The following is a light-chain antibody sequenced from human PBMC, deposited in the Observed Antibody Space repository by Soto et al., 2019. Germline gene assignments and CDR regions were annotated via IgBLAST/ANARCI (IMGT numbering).Light chain of an antibody. CDR2: DDS. CDR3: QVWDSSSDHPV. Sequence: SYELTQPPSVSVAPGQTARITCGGSNIGSKTVHWYQQKPGQAPVLVVYDDSDRPSGIPERFSGSNSGNTATLTISRVDAGDEADYYCQVWDSSSDHPVFGGGTKLTVL. CDR1: NIGSKT. J-gene: IGLJ2*01. V-gene: IGLV3-21*02.